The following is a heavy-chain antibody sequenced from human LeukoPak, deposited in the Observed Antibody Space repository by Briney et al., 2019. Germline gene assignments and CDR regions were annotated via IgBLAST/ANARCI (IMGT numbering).Heavy chain of an antibody. V-gene: IGHV3-21*01. CDR1: GFTFSSYS. D-gene: IGHD3-10*01. CDR3: ASLWVWERDY. J-gene: IGHJ4*02. CDR2: ISSSSSYI. Sequence: GGSLRLSCAASGFTFSSYSMNWVRQAPGKGLEWVSSISSSSSYIYYADSVKGRFTISRDNAKNSLYLQMNGLRAEDTAVYYCASLWVWERDYWGQGTLVTVSS.